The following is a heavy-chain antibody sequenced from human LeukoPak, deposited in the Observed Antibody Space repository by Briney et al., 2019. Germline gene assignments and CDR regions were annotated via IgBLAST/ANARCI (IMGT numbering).Heavy chain of an antibody. D-gene: IGHD3-10*01. CDR2: ITGSGGST. CDR1: GFTFSSYE. Sequence: GGSLRLSCAASGFTFSSYEMNWVGQAPGRGLEWVSEITGSGGSTYYADSVKGRFTISRDNSKNTLYLQMNSLRAEDTAIYYCARKLFDFDYWGQGTLVTVSS. V-gene: IGHV3-23*01. J-gene: IGHJ4*02. CDR3: ARKLFDFDY.